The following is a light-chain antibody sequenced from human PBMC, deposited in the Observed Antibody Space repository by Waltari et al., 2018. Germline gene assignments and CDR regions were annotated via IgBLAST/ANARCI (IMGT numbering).Light chain of an antibody. CDR2: EGS. CDR1: SRDFGSYNL. V-gene: IGLV2-23*01. Sequence: QSALTQPASVSGSPGQSVTISCTATSRDFGSYNLVPWYQQHPGKAPKLMVYEGSKRPSGVSNRFSGSRSGNTASLTISRLQAEDEADYYCCSYAGDSTWVFGGGTKLTVL. CDR3: CSYAGDSTWV. J-gene: IGLJ3*02.